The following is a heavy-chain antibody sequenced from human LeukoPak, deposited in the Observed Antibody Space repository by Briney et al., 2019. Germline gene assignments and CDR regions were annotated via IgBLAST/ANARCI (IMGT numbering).Heavy chain of an antibody. V-gene: IGHV4-34*01. CDR2: INRSGST. J-gene: IGHJ3*02. CDR1: GGSFSGYY. Sequence: SETLSLTCAVYGGSFSGYYWSWIRQPPGKGLEWIGEINRSGSTNYNPSLKSRVTISVDTSKNQFSLKLSSVTAADTAVYYCARGHGNLRRRELGAFDIWGQGTMVTVSS. D-gene: IGHD4-17*01. CDR3: ARGHGNLRRRELGAFDI.